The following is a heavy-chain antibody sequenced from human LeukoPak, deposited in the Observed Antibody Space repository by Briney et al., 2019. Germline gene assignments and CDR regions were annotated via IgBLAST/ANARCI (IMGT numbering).Heavy chain of an antibody. CDR3: ARDVSHDAFDI. CDR1: GFTFSSYW. D-gene: IGHD3-3*02. V-gene: IGHV3-7*01. J-gene: IGHJ3*02. CDR2: IKEDGSEK. Sequence: GGSLRLSRAASGFTFSSYWMSWVRQAPGKGLEWVANIKEDGSEKCYVDSVRGRFTISRDNAKNSLYLQMNSLRAEDTAVYYCARDVSHDAFDIWGQGTMVTVSS.